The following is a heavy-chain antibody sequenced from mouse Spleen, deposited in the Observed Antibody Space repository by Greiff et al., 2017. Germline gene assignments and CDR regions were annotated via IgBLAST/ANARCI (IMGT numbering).Heavy chain of an antibody. D-gene: IGHD2-4*01. Sequence: VQLQQPGAELVKPGASVKLSCKASGYTFTSYWMHWVKQRPGQGLEWIGEINPSNGRTNYNEKFKSKATLTVDKSSSTAYMQLSSLTSEDSAVYYCARGYDYDWDAMDYWGQGTSVTVSS. J-gene: IGHJ4*01. CDR1: GYTFTSYW. CDR2: INPSNGRT. CDR3: ARGYDYDWDAMDY. V-gene: IGHV1S81*02.